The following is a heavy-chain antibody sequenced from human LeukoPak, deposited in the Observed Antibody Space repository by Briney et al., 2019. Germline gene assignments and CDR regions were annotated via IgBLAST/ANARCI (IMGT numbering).Heavy chain of an antibody. V-gene: IGHV1-18*01. CDR1: GYTFTSYG. J-gene: IGHJ4*02. CDR2: ISAYNGNT. D-gene: IGHD3-22*01. Sequence: ASVKVSCTASGYTFTSYGISWVRQAPGQGLEWMGWISAYNGNTNYAQKLQGRVTMTTDTSTSTAYMELRSLRSDDTAVYYCARGRPVYYYDSSGYYYGDYWGQGTLVTVSS. CDR3: ARGRPVYYYDSSGYYYGDY.